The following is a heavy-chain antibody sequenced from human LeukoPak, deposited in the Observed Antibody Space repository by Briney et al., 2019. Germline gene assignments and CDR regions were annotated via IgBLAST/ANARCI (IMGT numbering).Heavy chain of an antibody. V-gene: IGHV4-39*07. D-gene: IGHD6-13*01. CDR1: GGFTSSSSYY. J-gene: IGHJ4*02. CDR3: ARDSYSSTWYPSYYFDY. CDR2: IYYSGSI. Sequence: SETLSLTCTVSGGFTSSSSYYWGWIRQPPGKGLEWIGSIYYSGSIYYNPSLKSRVTISVDTSKNQLSLKLSSVTAADTAVYYCARDSYSSTWYPSYYFDYWGQGTLVTVSS.